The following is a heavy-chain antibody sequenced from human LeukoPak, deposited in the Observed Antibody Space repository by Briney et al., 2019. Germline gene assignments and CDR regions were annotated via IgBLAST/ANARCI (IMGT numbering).Heavy chain of an antibody. Sequence: VSVKVSCKVSGYTLTELSMHWVRQAPGKGLEWMGGFDPEDGETIYAQKFQGRVTMTEDTSTDTAYMELSSLRSEDTAVYYCATVSPGKWELLPNYYFDYWGQGTLVTVSS. CDR1: GYTLTELS. D-gene: IGHD1-26*01. CDR3: ATVSPGKWELLPNYYFDY. J-gene: IGHJ4*02. CDR2: FDPEDGET. V-gene: IGHV1-24*01.